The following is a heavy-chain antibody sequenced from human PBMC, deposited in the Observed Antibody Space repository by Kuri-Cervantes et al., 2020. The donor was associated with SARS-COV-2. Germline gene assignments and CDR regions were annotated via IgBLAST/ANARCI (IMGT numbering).Heavy chain of an antibody. D-gene: IGHD3-16*01. J-gene: IGHJ6*03. CDR1: GFTFSDYY. CDR2: ISSSSSYI. V-gene: IGHV3-11*04. Sequence: GESLKISCAASGFTFSDYYMSWIRQAPGKGLEWVSSISSSSSYIYYADSVKGRFTISRDNAKNSQYLQMNSLRAEDTAVYYCAREVAVGDYYYYYYMDVWGKGTTVTVSS. CDR3: AREVAVGDYYYYYYMDV.